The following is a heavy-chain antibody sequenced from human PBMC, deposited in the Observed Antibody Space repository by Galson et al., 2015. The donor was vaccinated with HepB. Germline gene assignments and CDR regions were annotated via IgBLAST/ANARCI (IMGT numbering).Heavy chain of an antibody. V-gene: IGHV3-30-3*01. CDR2: ISYDGSNK. CDR3: GSGSDDAFDI. D-gene: IGHD3-10*01. Sequence: SLRLSCAASGFTFSSYAMHWVRQAPGKGLEWVAVISYDGSNKYYADSVKGRFTISRDNSKNTLYLQMNSLRAEDTAVYYCGSGSDDAFDIWGQGTMVTVSS. CDR1: GFTFSSYA. J-gene: IGHJ3*02.